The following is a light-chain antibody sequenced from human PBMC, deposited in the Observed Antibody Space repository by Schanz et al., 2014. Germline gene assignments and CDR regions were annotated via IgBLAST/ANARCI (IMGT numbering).Light chain of an antibody. CDR3: AAWDDSLDAYV. Sequence: QSVLTQPPSASGTPGQRVTISCSGSSSNIGSNYVYWYQYLPGTAPKLLIYSNTLRPSGVPDRFSNSKSGTSASLAISGLQSEDEADYYCAAWDDSLDAYVFGSGTKLTVL. CDR2: SNT. J-gene: IGLJ1*01. CDR1: SSNIGSNY. V-gene: IGLV1-44*01.